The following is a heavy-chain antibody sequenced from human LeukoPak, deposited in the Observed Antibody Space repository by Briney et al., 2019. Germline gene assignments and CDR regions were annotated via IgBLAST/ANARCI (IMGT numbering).Heavy chain of an antibody. CDR3: ASDDAKWELLDY. CDR2: IYTSGST. J-gene: IGHJ4*02. V-gene: IGHV4-61*02. D-gene: IGHD1-26*01. Sequence: SETLSLTCTVSGGSISSGSYYWRWIRQPAGKGLEWIGRIYTSGSTNYNPSLKSRVTISVDTSKNQFSLKLSSVTAADTAVYYCASDDAKWELLDYWGQGTLVTVSS. CDR1: GGSISSGSYY.